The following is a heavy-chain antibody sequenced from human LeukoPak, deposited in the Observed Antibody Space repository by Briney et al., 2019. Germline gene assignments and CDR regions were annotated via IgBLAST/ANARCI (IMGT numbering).Heavy chain of an antibody. CDR1: GFTFSSYS. Sequence: GGSLRLSCAASGFTFSSYSMNWVRQAPGKGLEWVSSISSSSSYIYYADSVKGRFTISRDNAKNPLYLQMNSLRAEDTAVYYCARVPSSGWTGGFDYWGQGTLVTVSS. D-gene: IGHD3/OR15-3a*01. CDR3: ARVPSSGWTGGFDY. J-gene: IGHJ4*02. CDR2: ISSSSSYI. V-gene: IGHV3-21*01.